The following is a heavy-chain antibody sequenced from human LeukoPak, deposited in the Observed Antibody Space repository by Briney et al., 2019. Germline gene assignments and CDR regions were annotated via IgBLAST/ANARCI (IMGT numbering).Heavy chain of an antibody. J-gene: IGHJ3*02. CDR2: IRYDGSNK. D-gene: IGHD6-19*01. CDR3: ASLFLCYGCSSTADSFDI. Sequence: GGSLRLSCAASGFTFSSYGMHWVRQAPGKGLEWVAFIRYDGSNKYYADSVKGRFTISRDNSKNTLYLQMNSLRPEDTAVYYCASLFLCYGCSSTADSFDIWGQGTMVTVSS. CDR1: GFTFSSYG. V-gene: IGHV3-30*02.